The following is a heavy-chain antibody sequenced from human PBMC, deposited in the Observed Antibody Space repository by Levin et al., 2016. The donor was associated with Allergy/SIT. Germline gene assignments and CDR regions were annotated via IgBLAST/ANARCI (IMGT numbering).Heavy chain of an antibody. CDR2: ISSQTSGT. CDR3: AREGLFDYGYHYYYGMDV. V-gene: IGHV1-18*04. Sequence: ASVKVSCKASGYTFTGYGINWVRQAPGRGLEWLGWISSQTSGTNYAQRFQDRVTMTIDTSTTTAYMELRSLTSEDTAVYYCAREGLFDYGYHYYYGMDVWGQGTTVTVSS. CDR1: GYTFTGYG. D-gene: IGHD5-24*01. J-gene: IGHJ6*02.